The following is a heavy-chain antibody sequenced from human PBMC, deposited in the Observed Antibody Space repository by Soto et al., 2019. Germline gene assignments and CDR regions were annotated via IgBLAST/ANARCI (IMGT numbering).Heavy chain of an antibody. CDR3: ARGSIRYFDWLLFDY. V-gene: IGHV3-7*01. D-gene: IGHD3-9*01. J-gene: IGHJ4*02. CDR1: GFTFSSYW. CDR2: IKQDGSEK. Sequence: PGGSLRLSCAASGFTFSSYWMSWVRQAPGKGLEWVANIKQDGSEKYYVDSVKGRFTISRDNAKNSLHLQMNSLRAEDTAVYYCARGSIRYFDWLLFDYWGQGTLVTVSS.